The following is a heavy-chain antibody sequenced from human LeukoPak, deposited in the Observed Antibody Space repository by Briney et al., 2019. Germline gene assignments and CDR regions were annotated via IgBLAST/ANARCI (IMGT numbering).Heavy chain of an antibody. CDR2: IYYSGST. CDR3: ARGGHYYDKAYFDY. J-gene: IGHJ4*02. CDR1: GGSISSSSYY. Sequence: SETLSLTCTVSGGSISSSSYYWGWIRQPPGKGLEWIGYIYYSGSTNYNPSLKSRVTISVDTSKNQFSLKLSSVTAADTAVYYCARGGHYYDKAYFDYWGQGTLVTVSS. D-gene: IGHD3-22*01. V-gene: IGHV4-61*05.